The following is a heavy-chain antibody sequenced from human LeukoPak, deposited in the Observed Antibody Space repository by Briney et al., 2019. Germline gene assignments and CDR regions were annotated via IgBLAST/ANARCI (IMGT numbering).Heavy chain of an antibody. D-gene: IGHD6-13*01. CDR3: ARDKLRWQQLVQGSGVKDDAFDI. V-gene: IGHV3-48*04. Sequence: QPGGSLRLSCAASGFTFSSYSMNWVRQAPGKGLEWVSHISSSSSTIYYADSVKGRFTISRDNAKNSLYLQMNSLRAEDTAVYYCARDKLRWQQLVQGSGVKDDAFDIWGQGTMVTVSS. CDR2: ISSSSSTI. CDR1: GFTFSSYS. J-gene: IGHJ3*02.